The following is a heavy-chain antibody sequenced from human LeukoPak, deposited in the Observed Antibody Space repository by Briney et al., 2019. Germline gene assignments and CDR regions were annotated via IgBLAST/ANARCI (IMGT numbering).Heavy chain of an antibody. CDR2: ISAYNGNT. D-gene: IGHD6-19*01. J-gene: IGHJ4*02. V-gene: IGHV1-18*01. Sequence: GASVKVSCKASGYTFTSYGISWVRQAPGQGLEWMGWISAYNGNTNYAQKLQGRVTMTTDTSTSTAYMELRSLRSDDTAVYYCAREVEGPYSSGWSSHWYYFDYWGQGTLVTVSS. CDR1: GYTFTSYG. CDR3: AREVEGPYSSGWSSHWYYFDY.